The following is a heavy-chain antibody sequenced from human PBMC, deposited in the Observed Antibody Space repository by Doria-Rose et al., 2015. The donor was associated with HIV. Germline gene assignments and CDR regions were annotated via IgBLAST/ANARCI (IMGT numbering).Heavy chain of an antibody. CDR2: INHGGST. D-gene: IGHD4-17*01. J-gene: IGHJ1*01. CDR1: GGSFSRYY. V-gene: IGHV4-34*01. Sequence: QVPLQQWGAGLLQPSNTLSLPCAVYGGSFSRYYWTWIRQAPGQGREWIGEINHGGSTNYNPSLKSRVPITLDMSKNQFSLKVTSVTAADTAVYYCARGPSDFGDYVAFQHWGQGTLVTVSS. CDR3: ARGPSDFGDYVAFQH.